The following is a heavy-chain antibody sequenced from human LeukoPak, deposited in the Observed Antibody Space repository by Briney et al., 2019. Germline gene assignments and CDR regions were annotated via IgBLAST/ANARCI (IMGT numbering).Heavy chain of an antibody. J-gene: IGHJ4*02. D-gene: IGHD6-13*01. V-gene: IGHV3-7*01. Sequence: GGSLRLSCAASGFTFSSYWMSWVRQAPGKGLEWVANIKQDGSEKYYVDSVKGRFTISRDNAKNSLYLQMNSLRAEDTAVYYCARDRHSSSWCRTNDYWGQGTLVTVSS. CDR1: GFTFSSYW. CDR3: ARDRHSSSWCRTNDY. CDR2: IKQDGSEK.